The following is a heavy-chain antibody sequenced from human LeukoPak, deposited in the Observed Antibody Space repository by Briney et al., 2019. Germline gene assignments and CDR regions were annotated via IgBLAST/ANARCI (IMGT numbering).Heavy chain of an antibody. Sequence: GASVKVSCKASGDTFTGYYMHWVRQAPGQGLEWMGWINPNSGGTNYAQKFQGRVTMTRDTSISTAYMELSRLRSDDTAVYYCARDPSNCSGGSCYSNWGQGTLVTVSS. CDR3: ARDPSNCSGGSCYSN. CDR1: GDTFTGYY. J-gene: IGHJ4*02. D-gene: IGHD2-15*01. CDR2: INPNSGGT. V-gene: IGHV1-2*02.